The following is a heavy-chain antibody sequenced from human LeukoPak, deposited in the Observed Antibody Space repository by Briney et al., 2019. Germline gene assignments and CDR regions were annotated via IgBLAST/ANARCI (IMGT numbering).Heavy chain of an antibody. CDR1: GFTVSSNY. CDR2: IYSGGST. V-gene: IGHV3-53*01. J-gene: IGHJ4*02. Sequence: PGGSLRLSCGASGFTVSSNYMSWVRQAPGKGLEWVSVIYSGGSTYYADSVKGRFTISRDNSKNTLYLQMNSLRAEDTAVYYCAGSRIAARPDYWGQGTLVTVSS. CDR3: AGSRIAARPDY. D-gene: IGHD6-6*01.